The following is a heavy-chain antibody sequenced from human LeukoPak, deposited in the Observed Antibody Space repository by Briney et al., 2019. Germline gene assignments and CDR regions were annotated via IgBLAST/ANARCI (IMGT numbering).Heavy chain of an antibody. Sequence: PGGSLRLSCAASGFTFSSYAINWVRQAPGKGLEWVSTISGSGDSTYYADSVKGRFTISRDNSKNTLFLQMKSLRGDDTAVYYCATGGSMAHEGIHSWGQGTLVIVSS. V-gene: IGHV3-23*01. J-gene: IGHJ4*02. D-gene: IGHD2/OR15-2a*01. CDR3: ATGGSMAHEGIHS. CDR1: GFTFSSYA. CDR2: ISGSGDST.